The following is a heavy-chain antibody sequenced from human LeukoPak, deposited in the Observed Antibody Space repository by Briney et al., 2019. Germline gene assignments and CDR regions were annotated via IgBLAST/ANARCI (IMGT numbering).Heavy chain of an antibody. CDR3: AKGRARIPGYSSGWYTFDY. D-gene: IGHD6-19*01. J-gene: IGHJ4*02. CDR1: GFTFSSYA. V-gene: IGHV3-23*01. Sequence: GGSLRLSCAASGFTFSSYAMSWVRQAPGKGLEWVSAISGSDGSTYYADSVKGRFTISRDNSKNTLYLQMNSLRAEDTAVYYCAKGRARIPGYSSGWYTFDYWGQGTLVTVSS. CDR2: ISGSDGST.